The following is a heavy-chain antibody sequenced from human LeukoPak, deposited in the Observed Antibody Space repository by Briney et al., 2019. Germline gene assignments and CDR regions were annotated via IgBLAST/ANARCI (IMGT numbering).Heavy chain of an antibody. CDR1: GFTFSSYW. CDR2: IKQDGSEK. Sequence: GGSLRLSCAASGFTFSSYWMSWVRQAPGKGLERVANIKQDGSEKYYVDSVKGRFTISRDNAKNSLYLQMNSLRAEDTAVYYCARAEGESYLYYDFWSGYRHFDYWGQGTLVTISS. J-gene: IGHJ4*02. D-gene: IGHD3-3*01. CDR3: ARAEGESYLYYDFWSGYRHFDY. V-gene: IGHV3-7*01.